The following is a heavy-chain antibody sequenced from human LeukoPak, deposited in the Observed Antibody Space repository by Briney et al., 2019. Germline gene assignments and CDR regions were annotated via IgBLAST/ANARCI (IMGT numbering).Heavy chain of an antibody. CDR1: AFTFRNYA. V-gene: IGHV3-23*01. J-gene: IGHJ4*02. D-gene: IGHD2-15*01. Sequence: GGSLRLSCAASAFTFRNYAMSWVRQAPGRGLEWVSGITGSGASTYYADSVKGRYTISRDNSKNTLYLQMNSLRAEDTAIYYCASTFPYCGGGSCALGGQGTLVTVSS. CDR2: ITGSGAST. CDR3: ASTFPYCGGGSCAL.